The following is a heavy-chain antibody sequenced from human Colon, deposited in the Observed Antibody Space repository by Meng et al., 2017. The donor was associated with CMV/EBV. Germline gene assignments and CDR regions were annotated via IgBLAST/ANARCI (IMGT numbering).Heavy chain of an antibody. J-gene: IGHJ4*02. CDR3: VSDLTGAFYFDY. Sequence: SQTLSLTCALSVDSVSTTIATWNWIRQSPSRGLGWLGRTYYRSKLYNEYLPSITSRITINPDTSRNQFSLQLNSVVPEDTAVYYCVSDLTGAFYFDYWGQGILVTVSS. D-gene: IGHD1-1*01. CDR1: VDSVSTTIAT. CDR2: TYYRSKLYN. V-gene: IGHV6-1*01.